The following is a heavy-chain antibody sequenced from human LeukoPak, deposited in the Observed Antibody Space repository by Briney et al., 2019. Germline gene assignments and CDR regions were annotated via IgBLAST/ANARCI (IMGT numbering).Heavy chain of an antibody. CDR2: IYTTGST. V-gene: IGHV4-4*07. CDR1: GVSISGFY. D-gene: IGHD3-16*01. CDR3: ARDGWGGT. Sequence: SETLSLTCTVSGVSISGFYWSWIRQPAGKGLEWIGRIYTTGSTNYNPSLKSRVTMSLDTSKNQFSLKLTSVTAADTAVYYCARDGWGGTWGQGTLVTVSS. J-gene: IGHJ5*02.